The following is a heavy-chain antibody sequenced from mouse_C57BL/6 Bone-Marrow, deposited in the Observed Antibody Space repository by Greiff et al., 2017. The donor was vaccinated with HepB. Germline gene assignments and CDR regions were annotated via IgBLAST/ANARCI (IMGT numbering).Heavy chain of an antibody. V-gene: IGHV5-9-1*02. CDR2: ISSGGDYI. Sequence: EVKLQESGEGLVKPGGSLKLSCAASGFTFSSYAMSWVRQTPEKRLEWVAYISSGGDYIYYADTVKGRFTISRDNARNTLYLQRSSLKSEDTAMYYCTRRGGVVYFDYWGQGTTLTVSS. D-gene: IGHD1-1*01. J-gene: IGHJ2*01. CDR3: TRRGGVVYFDY. CDR1: GFTFSSYA.